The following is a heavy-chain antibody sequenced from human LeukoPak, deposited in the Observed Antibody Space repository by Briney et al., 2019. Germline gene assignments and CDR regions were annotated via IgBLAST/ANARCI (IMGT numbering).Heavy chain of an antibody. V-gene: IGHV3-30*18. Sequence: PGGSLRLSCAASGFIVSNNFMSWVRQAPGKGLEWVAVISYDGSNKYYADSVKGRFTISRDNSKNTLYLQMNSLRAEDTAVYYCAKVGGSSCTNGVCYRDSSGWDFFDYWGQGTLVTVSS. CDR2: ISYDGSNK. J-gene: IGHJ4*02. CDR1: GFIVSNNF. D-gene: IGHD2-8*01. CDR3: AKVGGSSCTNGVCYRDSSGWDFFDY.